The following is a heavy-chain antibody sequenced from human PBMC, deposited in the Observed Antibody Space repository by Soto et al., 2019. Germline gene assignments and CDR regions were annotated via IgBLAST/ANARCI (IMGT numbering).Heavy chain of an antibody. Sequence: QLQLQESGPGLVRPSETLCLSCTVSGGSMGSGAFDWGWIRHPPGKGLEWIGSIYHSGTTYYNPSLTSRVSISVDTSKNQFSLKLSSVTAADTAVYYCTTGLTIFGVVISSGDYWGQGILVTVSS. CDR2: IYHSGTT. D-gene: IGHD3-3*01. V-gene: IGHV4-39*01. J-gene: IGHJ4*02. CDR1: GGSMGSGAFD. CDR3: TTGLTIFGVVISSGDY.